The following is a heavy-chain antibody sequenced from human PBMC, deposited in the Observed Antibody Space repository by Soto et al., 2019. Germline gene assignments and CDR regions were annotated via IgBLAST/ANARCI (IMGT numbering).Heavy chain of an antibody. CDR2: LTSGGGT. CDR1: GFILNSYG. CDR3: AKEGDLYSGYSDH. Sequence: EVQLLESGGGLVQPGGSLRLSCEASGFILNSYGMSWVRQAPGKGLEWVSTLTSGGGTHYADSVKGRFTISRENSKNTLYLQMNSLRAEDTAVYYCAKEGDLYSGYSDHWGQGTLVTGSS. J-gene: IGHJ4*02. V-gene: IGHV3-23*01. D-gene: IGHD5-12*01.